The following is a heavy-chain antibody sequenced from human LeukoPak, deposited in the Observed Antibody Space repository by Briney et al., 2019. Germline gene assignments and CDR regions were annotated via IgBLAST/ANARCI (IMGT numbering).Heavy chain of an antibody. D-gene: IGHD3-10*01. Sequence: PGRSLRLSCAASGFTFSSYGMHWVRQAPGKGLEWVAFIRYDGSNKYYADSVKGRFTISRDNSKNTLYLQMNSLRAEDTAVYYCAKDSAMVRTGYGMDVWGQGTTVTVSS. J-gene: IGHJ6*02. V-gene: IGHV3-30*02. CDR3: AKDSAMVRTGYGMDV. CDR1: GFTFSSYG. CDR2: IRYDGSNK.